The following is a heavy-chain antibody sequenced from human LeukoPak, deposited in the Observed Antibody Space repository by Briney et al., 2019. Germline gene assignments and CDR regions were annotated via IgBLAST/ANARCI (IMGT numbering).Heavy chain of an antibody. Sequence: PGGSLRLSCVVSGLSVSKNDMNWARQAPGKGLEWVSVINAPGRTKYADSVEGRFTISRDTSKNALYLQMNSLRSEDTAVYYCTSRPTDGRGWGQGTLVIVSS. CDR2: INAPGRT. V-gene: IGHV3-53*01. CDR3: TSRPTDGRG. D-gene: IGHD2-15*01. CDR1: GLSVSKND. J-gene: IGHJ4*02.